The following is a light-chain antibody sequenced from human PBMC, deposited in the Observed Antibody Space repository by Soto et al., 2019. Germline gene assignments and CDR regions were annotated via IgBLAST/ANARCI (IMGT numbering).Light chain of an antibody. V-gene: IGLV2-14*01. CDR3: NSYTTSSTLV. CDR2: EVS. Sequence: QSALTQPASVSGSPGQSNTISCTGTSSDIVGYNYVSWYQQHPGKAPKLMIYEVSNRPSGVSNRFSGSKSGNTASLNISGLQAEDEADYYCNSYTTSSTLVLGGGTKVTVL. CDR1: SSDIVGYNY. J-gene: IGLJ3*02.